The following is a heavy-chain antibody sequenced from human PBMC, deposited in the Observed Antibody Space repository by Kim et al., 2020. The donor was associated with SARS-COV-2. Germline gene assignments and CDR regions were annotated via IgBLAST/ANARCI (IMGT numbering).Heavy chain of an antibody. D-gene: IGHD3-16*01. CDR2: ISSSGSTT. Sequence: GGSLRLSCAASGFTFSDYYMSWVRQAPGKGLEWVSYISSSGSTTYYADSVKGRFTISRDNAKNSLYLQMNSLRVDDTAVYYCVRGLTGLRSYNWFGPWGQGTLVTVSS. CDR1: GFTFSDYY. CDR3: VRGLTGLRSYNWFGP. V-gene: IGHV3-11*01. J-gene: IGHJ5*02.